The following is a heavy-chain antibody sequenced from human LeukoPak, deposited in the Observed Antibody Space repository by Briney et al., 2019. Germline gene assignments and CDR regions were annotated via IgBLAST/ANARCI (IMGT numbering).Heavy chain of an antibody. D-gene: IGHD3-10*01. J-gene: IGHJ4*02. V-gene: IGHV1-69*04. CDR2: IIPILGIA. CDR3: ARDLSLGFGELGDYYFDY. CDR1: GGTFSSYA. Sequence: ASVKVSCKASGGTFSSYAISWVRQAPGQGLEWMGRIIPILGIANYAQKFQGRVTITADKSTSTAYMELSSLRSEDTAVYYCARDLSLGFGELGDYYFDYWGQGTLVTVSS.